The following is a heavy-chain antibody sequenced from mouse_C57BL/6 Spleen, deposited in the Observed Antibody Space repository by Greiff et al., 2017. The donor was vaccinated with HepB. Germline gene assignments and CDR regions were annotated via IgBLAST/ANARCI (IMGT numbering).Heavy chain of an antibody. V-gene: IGHV1-26*01. CDR2: INPNNGGT. J-gene: IGHJ1*03. CDR3: ARSYYYGSSFLWYFDV. Sequence: EVQLQQSGPELVKPGASVKISCKASGYTFTDYYMNWVKQSHGKSLEWIGDINPNNGGTSYNQKFKGKATLTVDKSSRTAYMELRSLTSEDSAVYYCARSYYYGSSFLWYFDVWGTGTTVTVSS. CDR1: GYTFTDYY. D-gene: IGHD1-1*01.